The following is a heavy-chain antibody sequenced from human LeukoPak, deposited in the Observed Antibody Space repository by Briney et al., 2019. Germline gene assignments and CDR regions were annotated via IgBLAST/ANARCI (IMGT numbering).Heavy chain of an antibody. J-gene: IGHJ4*02. D-gene: IGHD3-3*01. CDR1: GYTFTGYY. CDR3: ARAGYDFWSGYPSYYFDY. CDR2: INPNSGGT. Sequence: GASVKVSCKASGYTFTGYYMHWVRQAPGQGLEWMGRINPNSGGTNYAQKFQGRVTMTRDTSISTAYMELSRLRFDDTAVYYCARAGYDFWSGYPSYYFDYWGQGTLVTVSS. V-gene: IGHV1-2*06.